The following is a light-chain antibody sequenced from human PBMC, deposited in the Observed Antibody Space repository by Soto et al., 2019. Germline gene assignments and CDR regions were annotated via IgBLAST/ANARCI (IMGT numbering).Light chain of an antibody. J-gene: IGLJ1*01. CDR1: SSDIGSYDH. Sequence: QSALTQPVSVSGSPGQSITISCSGTSSDIGSYDHVAWYQQFTGKTPKLVIYQVSNRPSGVSNRFSGSKSGNTASLTISGLQAEDEADYYCISYTVSLSYVFGTGTKVTVL. CDR2: QVS. CDR3: ISYTVSLSYV. V-gene: IGLV2-14*01.